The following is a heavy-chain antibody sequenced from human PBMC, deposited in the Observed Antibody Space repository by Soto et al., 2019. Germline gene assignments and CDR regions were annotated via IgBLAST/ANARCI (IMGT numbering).Heavy chain of an antibody. J-gene: IGHJ6*02. V-gene: IGHV3-30*03. D-gene: IGHD3-3*01. CDR3: AITYYDFWSGYFLDYYGMDA. CDR1: GFTFSGYD. Sequence: PAGSLSLSCAAYGFTFSGYDMRWVRQAPGKGLEWAAVISYDGSNKYYADSVKGRFTISRDNSKNTLYLQMNSLRAEDTAVYYCAITYYDFWSGYFLDYYGMDAWGQGTTVTVSS. CDR2: ISYDGSNK.